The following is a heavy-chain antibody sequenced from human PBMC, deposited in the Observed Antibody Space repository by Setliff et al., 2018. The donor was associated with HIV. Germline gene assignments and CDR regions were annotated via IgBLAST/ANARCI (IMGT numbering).Heavy chain of an antibody. D-gene: IGHD2-2*02. J-gene: IGHJ4*02. Sequence: ASVKVSCKASGYTFTGHYLHWVRQAPGQGLEWLGWVNPNSGDAIYAQKIQGRVTITRDTSASTAYMELSSLRSEDTAVYYCARDRRPAGINYGYGYLDDWGQGTLVTVSS. CDR1: GYTFTGHY. CDR3: ARDRRPAGINYGYGYLDD. CDR2: VNPNSGDA. V-gene: IGHV1-2*02.